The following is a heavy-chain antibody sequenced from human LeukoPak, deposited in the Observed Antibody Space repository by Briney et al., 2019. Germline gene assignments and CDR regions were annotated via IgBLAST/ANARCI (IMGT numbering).Heavy chain of an antibody. CDR3: ARDAVYYGSGSYYDY. Sequence: GRSLRLSCAASGFTFSDYYMSWIRQAPGKGLEWVSYNATSTNYLYYADSVKGRFTISRDNAKNSLYLQMNSLRAEDTAVYYCARDAVYYGSGSYYDYWGQGTLVTVSS. V-gene: IGHV3-11*06. J-gene: IGHJ4*02. CDR2: NATSTNYL. D-gene: IGHD3-10*01. CDR1: GFTFSDYY.